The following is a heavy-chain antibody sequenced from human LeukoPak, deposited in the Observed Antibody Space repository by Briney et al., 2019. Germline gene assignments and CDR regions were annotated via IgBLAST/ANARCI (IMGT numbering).Heavy chain of an antibody. Sequence: ASVKVSCKASGYTFTSYYMHWVRQAPGQGLEWMGIINPSGGSTSYAQKFQGRVTMTRATSTSTVYMELSSLRSEDTAVYNCASIGFRGYYDSSGYFDYWGQGTLVTVSS. CDR3: ASIGFRGYYDSSGYFDY. CDR1: GYTFTSYY. CDR2: INPSGGST. D-gene: IGHD3-22*01. J-gene: IGHJ4*02. V-gene: IGHV1-46*01.